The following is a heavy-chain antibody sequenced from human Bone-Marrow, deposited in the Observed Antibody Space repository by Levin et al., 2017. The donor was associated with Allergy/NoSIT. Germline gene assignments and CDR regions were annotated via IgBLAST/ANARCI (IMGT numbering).Heavy chain of an antibody. CDR1: GGSFSGSY. CDR2: INHSGST. D-gene: IGHD3-16*01. V-gene: IGHV4-34*01. Sequence: SQTLSLTCAVYGGSFSGSYWSWIRPPPGKGLEWIGEINHSGSTNYNPSLKSRVTISVDTSKNQFSLKLSSVTAADTAVYYCARGRIDYVWGSLGRYYFDYWGQGTLVTVSS. CDR3: ARGRIDYVWGSLGRYYFDY. J-gene: IGHJ4*02.